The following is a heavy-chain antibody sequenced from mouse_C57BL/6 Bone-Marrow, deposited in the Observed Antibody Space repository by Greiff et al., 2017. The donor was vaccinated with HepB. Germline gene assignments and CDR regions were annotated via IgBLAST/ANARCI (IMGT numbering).Heavy chain of an antibody. Sequence: QVQLQQSGAELVRPGASVKLSCKASGYTFTDYYINWVKQRPGQGLEWIARIYPGSGNTYYNEKFKGKATLTAEKSSSTAYMQLSSLTSEDSAVYFCANDGPYYYAMDYWGQGTSVTVSS. CDR2: IYPGSGNT. CDR3: ANDGPYYYAMDY. CDR1: GYTFTDYY. D-gene: IGHD2-12*01. J-gene: IGHJ4*01. V-gene: IGHV1-76*01.